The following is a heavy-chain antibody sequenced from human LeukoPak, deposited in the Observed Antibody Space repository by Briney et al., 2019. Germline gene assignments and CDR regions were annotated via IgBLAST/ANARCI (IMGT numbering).Heavy chain of an antibody. D-gene: IGHD4-23*01. Sequence: SETLSLTCAVYGGSFSGYYWSWIRQPPGKGLEWIGEINHSGSTNYNPSLKSRVTISVATSKNQFSLKLSSVTAADTAVYYCARGPNYGGNSKGFDYWGQGTLVTVSS. CDR3: ARGPNYGGNSKGFDY. V-gene: IGHV4-34*01. CDR1: GGSFSGYY. CDR2: INHSGST. J-gene: IGHJ4*02.